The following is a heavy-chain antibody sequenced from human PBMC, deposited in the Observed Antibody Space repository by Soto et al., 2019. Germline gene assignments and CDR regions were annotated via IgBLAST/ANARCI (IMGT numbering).Heavy chain of an antibody. J-gene: IGHJ4*02. Sequence: QVQLQESGPGLVKPSETLSLTCTVSGGSISSYYWSWIRQPPGKGLEWIGYIYYSGSTNYNPSLKSRVTISVDTSKNQFSLKLSSVTAADTAVYYCAREMVYSGYDSRGSFDYWGQGTLVTVSS. CDR2: IYYSGST. V-gene: IGHV4-59*01. D-gene: IGHD5-12*01. CDR3: AREMVYSGYDSRGSFDY. CDR1: GGSISSYY.